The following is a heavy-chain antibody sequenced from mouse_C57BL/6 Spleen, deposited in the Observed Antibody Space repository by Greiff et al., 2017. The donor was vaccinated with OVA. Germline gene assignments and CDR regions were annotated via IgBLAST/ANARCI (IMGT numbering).Heavy chain of an antibody. Sequence: QVTLKESGPGILQSSQTLSLTCSFSGFSLSTSGMGVSWIRQPSGQGLEWLAHIYWDDDKRYNPSLKRRLTISKDNARNQVFPKITSVDTADTATYDCARSLDSSGYAMDYWGQGTSVTVSS. CDR2: IYWDDDK. CDR1: GFSLSTSGMG. V-gene: IGHV8-12*01. J-gene: IGHJ4*01. CDR3: ARSLDSSGYAMDY. D-gene: IGHD3-2*02.